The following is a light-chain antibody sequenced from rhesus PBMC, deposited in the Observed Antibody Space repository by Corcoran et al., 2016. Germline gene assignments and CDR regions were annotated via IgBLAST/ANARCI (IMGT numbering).Light chain of an antibody. CDR3: QKYSSSPHS. CDR2: GAA. V-gene: IGKV3-53*01. CDR1: QSVSSY. Sequence: QVILTQSPASLSLSPGERATLSCRASQSVSSYLAWYQQKPGPAPRRLISGAAYRATGIPDRCSCSWSGTEFTVTISSLEPEDFAVYFCQKYSSSPHSCGQGNKVEIK. J-gene: IGKJ2*01.